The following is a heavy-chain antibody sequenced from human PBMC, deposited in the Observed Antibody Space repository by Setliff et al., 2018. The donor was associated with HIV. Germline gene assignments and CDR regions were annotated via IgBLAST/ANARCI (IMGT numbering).Heavy chain of an antibody. D-gene: IGHD6-19*01. Sequence: PSETLSLTFAVSGGSISSNNWWTWVRQPPGKGLEWIGEIYHSGSTNYNPSLKRRVTISVDKSKNQFSLKLSSVTAADTAVYFCAREREKYSDWYYFDYWGQGTLVTVSS. CDR1: GGSISSNNW. CDR3: AREREKYSDWYYFDY. J-gene: IGHJ4*02. V-gene: IGHV4-4*02. CDR2: IYHSGST.